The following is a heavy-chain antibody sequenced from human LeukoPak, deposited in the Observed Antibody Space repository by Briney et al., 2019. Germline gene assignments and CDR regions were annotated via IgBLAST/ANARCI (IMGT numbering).Heavy chain of an antibody. V-gene: IGHV3-23*01. J-gene: IGHJ4*02. CDR3: TKDQVVYGSGSYSVD. Sequence: GGSLRLSCATSGFTFSRSAMSWVRQAPGKGPEWVSAISTSGSSTYYTDSVKGRFTISRDNSKNTLFLEMTILRAEDTAVYYCTKDQVVYGSGSYSVDWGQGTLVTVSS. CDR2: ISTSGSST. CDR1: GFTFSRSA. D-gene: IGHD3-10*01.